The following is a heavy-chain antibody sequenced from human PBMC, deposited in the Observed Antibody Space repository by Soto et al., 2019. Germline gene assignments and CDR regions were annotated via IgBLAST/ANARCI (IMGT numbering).Heavy chain of an antibody. Sequence: SETLSLTCTVSGDSVRDQYWSWIRQPPGKGLEWIGEINHSGSTNYNPSLKSRVTISVDTSKNQFSLKLSSVTAADTAVYYCARAPIKNDILTGYYFDYWGQGTLVTVSS. CDR1: GDSVRDQY. CDR3: ARAPIKNDILTGYYFDY. V-gene: IGHV4-34*01. CDR2: INHSGST. J-gene: IGHJ4*02. D-gene: IGHD3-9*01.